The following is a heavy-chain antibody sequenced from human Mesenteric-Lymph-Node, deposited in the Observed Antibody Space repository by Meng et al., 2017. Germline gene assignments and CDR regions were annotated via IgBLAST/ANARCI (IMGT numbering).Heavy chain of an antibody. Sequence: VRLQDTGPGLMKPSVTLYFTCDVSGGSIRNDEWWSWIRQAPGKGLEWIGEIYHSGRTNYNPSVKSRVSMSVDKSQNHFSLRLSSVTAEDTAVYYCTTLYGDSISWGQGTLVTVSS. CDR2: IYHSGRT. D-gene: IGHD4-17*01. CDR3: TTLYGDSIS. J-gene: IGHJ4*02. V-gene: IGHV4-4*02. CDR1: GGSIRNDEW.